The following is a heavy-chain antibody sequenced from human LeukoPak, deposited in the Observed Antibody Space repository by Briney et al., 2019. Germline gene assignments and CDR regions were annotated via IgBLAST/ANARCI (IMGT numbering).Heavy chain of an antibody. Sequence: GGSLRLSCAASGFTFSGYAMTWVRQTPGKGLEWVSIIYSAGSTYYADSVRGRFTISRDSSKNTVCLQMNSLRAEDTAVYYCASGGMGARKYYSDPFHYWGQGTLVTVSS. CDR2: IYSAGST. CDR1: GFTFSGYA. CDR3: ASGGMGARKYYSDPFHY. D-gene: IGHD3-10*01. V-gene: IGHV3-53*01. J-gene: IGHJ4*02.